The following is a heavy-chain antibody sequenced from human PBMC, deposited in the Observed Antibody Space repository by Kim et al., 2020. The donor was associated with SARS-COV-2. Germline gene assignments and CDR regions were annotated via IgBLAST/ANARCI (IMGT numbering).Heavy chain of an antibody. J-gene: IGHJ4*02. Sequence: EGETIYAQKFQGRVTMTEDTSTDTAYMELSSLRSEDTAVYYCATSEPFRYWGQGTLVTVSS. CDR3: ATSEPFRY. V-gene: IGHV1-24*01. CDR2: EGET. D-gene: IGHD1-1*01.